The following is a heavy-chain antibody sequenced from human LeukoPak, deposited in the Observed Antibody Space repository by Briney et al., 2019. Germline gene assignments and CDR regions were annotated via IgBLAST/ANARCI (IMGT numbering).Heavy chain of an antibody. J-gene: IGHJ4*02. CDR2: IYYSGST. V-gene: IGHV4-31*03. Sequence: SQTLSLTCTVSGGSIGSGGYYWSWIRQHPGKGLEWIGYIYYSGSTYYNPSLKSRVTISVDTSKNQFSLKLSSVTAADTAVYYCARFVGGSGYPIDYWGQGTLVTVSS. CDR3: ARFVGGSGYPIDY. D-gene: IGHD3-22*01. CDR1: GGSIGSGGYY.